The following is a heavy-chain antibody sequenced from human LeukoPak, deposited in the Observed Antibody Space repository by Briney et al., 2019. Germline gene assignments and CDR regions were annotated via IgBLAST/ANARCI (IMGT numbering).Heavy chain of an antibody. V-gene: IGHV4-34*01. Sequence: SETLSLTCAVYGGSFSGYYWSWIRQPPGKGLEWIGEINHSGSTNYNPSLKSRVTISVDTSKNQFSLKLSSVTAADTAVYYCARFGGPHAFDIWGQGTTVTVSS. J-gene: IGHJ3*02. CDR1: GGSFSGYY. CDR2: INHSGST. D-gene: IGHD3-3*01. CDR3: ARFGGPHAFDI.